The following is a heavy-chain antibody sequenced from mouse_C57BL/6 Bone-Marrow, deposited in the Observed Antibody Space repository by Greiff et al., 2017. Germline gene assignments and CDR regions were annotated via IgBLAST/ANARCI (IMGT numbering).Heavy chain of an antibody. D-gene: IGHD1-1*01. Sequence: VQRVESGAELARPGASVKLSCKASGYTFTSYGISWVKQRTGQGLEWIGEIYPRSGNTYYNEKFKGKATLTADKSSSTAYMELRSLTSEDSAVYVCASTTVVAFSKYFDYWGQGTTLTVSS. V-gene: IGHV1-81*01. CDR2: IYPRSGNT. CDR1: GYTFTSYG. CDR3: ASTTVVAFSKYFDY. J-gene: IGHJ2*01.